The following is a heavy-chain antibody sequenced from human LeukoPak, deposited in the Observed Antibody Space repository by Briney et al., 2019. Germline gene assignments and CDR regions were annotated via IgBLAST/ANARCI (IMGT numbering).Heavy chain of an antibody. CDR3: ARRAGEYSHPYDY. J-gene: IGHJ4*02. V-gene: IGHV3-53*01. CDR2: IYSGGNT. Sequence: GGSLRLSCAASGFTVSSNSMSWVRQAPGKGLKWVSFIYSGGNTHYSDSVKGRFTISRDNSKNTLYLQMNSLRAEDTAVYYCARRAGEYSHPYDYWGQGTLVTVSS. D-gene: IGHD2/OR15-2a*01. CDR1: GFTVSSNS.